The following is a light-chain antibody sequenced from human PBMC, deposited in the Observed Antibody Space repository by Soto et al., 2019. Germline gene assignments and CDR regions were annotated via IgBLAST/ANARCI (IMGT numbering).Light chain of an antibody. V-gene: IGKV3-20*01. Sequence: ELVFTQSPGTLSLSPGAGATLSCRASQSVSSSFLAWYQQNPGQAPRLLIYGASSRATGIPDRFSGSVSGTDLTLTISRLEPEDGEVDDGQQYGSSPVTFGGGTKVDIK. J-gene: IGKJ4*01. CDR2: GAS. CDR1: QSVSSSF. CDR3: QQYGSSPVT.